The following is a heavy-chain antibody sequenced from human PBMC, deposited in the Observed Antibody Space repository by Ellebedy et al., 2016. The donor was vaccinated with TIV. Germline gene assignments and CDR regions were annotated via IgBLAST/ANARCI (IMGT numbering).Heavy chain of an antibody. D-gene: IGHD3-16*01. J-gene: IGHJ5*02. CDR1: GFTFSSYG. CDR3: ATRGGFPDWFDP. CDR2: ISYDGSNK. V-gene: IGHV3-30*03. Sequence: GESLKISXAASGFTFSSYGMHWVRQAPGKGLEWVAVISYDGSNKYYADSVKGRFTISRDNSKNTLYLQMNSLRAEDTAVYYCATRGGFPDWFDPWGQGTLVTVSS.